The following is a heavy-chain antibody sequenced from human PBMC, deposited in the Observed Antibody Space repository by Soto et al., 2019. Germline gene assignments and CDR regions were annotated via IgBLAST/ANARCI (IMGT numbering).Heavy chain of an antibody. J-gene: IGHJ6*02. CDR1: GGSISSGDYY. V-gene: IGHV4-30-4*01. Sequence: PSETLSLTCTVSGGSISSGDYYWSWIRQPPGKGLGWIGYIYYGGSTYYNPSLKSRVTISVDTSKNQFSLKLSSVTAADTAVYYCARDNILGILYGGMDVWGQGTTVTVSS. CDR3: ARDNILGILYGGMDV. D-gene: IGHD3-3*01. CDR2: IYYGGST.